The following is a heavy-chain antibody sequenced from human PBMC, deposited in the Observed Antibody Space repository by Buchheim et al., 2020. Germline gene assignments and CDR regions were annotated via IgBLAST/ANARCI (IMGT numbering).Heavy chain of an antibody. D-gene: IGHD1-1*01. Sequence: QVQLVQSGAEVKKPGASVKVSCKASGYSFTSYSMYWVRQAPGQGLEWMGIINPSGGSPSYAQKFQGRVTMTRDTSTSTVYMELSSLRSEDTAVYYCARRYNWNDGLYYYGMDVWGQGTT. J-gene: IGHJ6*02. CDR1: GYSFTSYS. CDR2: INPSGGSP. CDR3: ARRYNWNDGLYYYGMDV. V-gene: IGHV1-46*01.